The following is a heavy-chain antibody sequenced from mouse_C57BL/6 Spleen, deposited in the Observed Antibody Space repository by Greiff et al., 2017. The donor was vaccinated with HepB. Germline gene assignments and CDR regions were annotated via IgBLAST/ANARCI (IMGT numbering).Heavy chain of an antibody. CDR3: TTVGDYDEDWFAY. D-gene: IGHD2-4*01. CDR2: IDPEDGDT. V-gene: IGHV14-1*01. Sequence: VQLKQSGAELVRPGASVKLSCTASGFNIKDYYMHWVKQRPEQGLEWIGRIDPEDGDTEYAPKFQGKATMTADTSSNTAYLQLSSLTSEDTAVYYCTTVGDYDEDWFAYWGQGTLVTVSA. J-gene: IGHJ3*01. CDR1: GFNIKDYY.